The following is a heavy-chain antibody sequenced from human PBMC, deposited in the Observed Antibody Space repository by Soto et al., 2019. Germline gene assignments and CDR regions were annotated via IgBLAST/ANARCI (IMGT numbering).Heavy chain of an antibody. D-gene: IGHD3-16*01. V-gene: IGHV3-23*01. CDR3: ASNYAYAEGYYYYGIDV. CDR1: GFTFSSYA. CDR2: VSGNGSST. Sequence: GGSLRLSCAASGFTFSSYAMSWVRQAPGKGLVWVSGVSGNGSSTNYADSVKGRFTISRDNAKNTLHLQMNSLGAEDTAVYYCASNYAYAEGYYYYGIDVWGQGTTVTVSS. J-gene: IGHJ6*02.